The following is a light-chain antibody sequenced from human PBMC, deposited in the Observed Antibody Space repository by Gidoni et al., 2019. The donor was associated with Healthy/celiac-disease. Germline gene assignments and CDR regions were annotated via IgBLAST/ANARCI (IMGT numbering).Light chain of an antibody. V-gene: IGKV1-12*01. CDR1: QVISSG. J-gene: IGKJ3*01. CDR3: QQANSFLFT. CDR2: AAS. Sequence: DIQMTQFPSSVSASVGDRVTITCRASQVISSGLAWYQQKPGKAPKLLIYAASSLQSGFPSRFSGSGSGTDFTLTISILQPEDFATYYCQQANSFLFTFGPGTKVDIK.